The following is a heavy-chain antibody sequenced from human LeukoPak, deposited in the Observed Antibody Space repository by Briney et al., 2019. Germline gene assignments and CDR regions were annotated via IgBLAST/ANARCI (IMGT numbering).Heavy chain of an antibody. CDR2: IYHSGST. CDR1: GYSISSGYY. CDR3: AWYNWNVGRWFDP. Sequence: SETLSLTCTVSGYSISSGYYWGWIRQPPGKGLEWIGYIYHSGSTYYNPFLKSRVTISVDRSKNQFSLKLSSVTAADTAVYYCAWYNWNVGRWFDPWGQGTLVTVSS. V-gene: IGHV4-38-2*02. D-gene: IGHD1-1*01. J-gene: IGHJ5*02.